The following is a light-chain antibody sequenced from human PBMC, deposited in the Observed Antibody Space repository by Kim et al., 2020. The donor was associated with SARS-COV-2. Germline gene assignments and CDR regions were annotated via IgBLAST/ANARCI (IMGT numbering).Light chain of an antibody. J-gene: IGLJ2*01. V-gene: IGLV3-1*01. CDR3: QAWDSGTVV. CDR2: QDG. Sequence: SYELTQPPSVSVSPGQTASITCSGDKLTDKYVCWYQQKPGQSPVLVIYQDGKRPSGIPERFSGSNSGNTATLTISGTQPIDEADYYCQAWDSGTVVFGGGTQLIVL. CDR1: KLTDKY.